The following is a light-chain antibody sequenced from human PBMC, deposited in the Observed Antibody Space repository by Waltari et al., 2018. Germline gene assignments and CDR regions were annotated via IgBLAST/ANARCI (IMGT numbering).Light chain of an antibody. CDR2: KAS. CDR1: QSISNW. J-gene: IGKJ4*01. V-gene: IGKV1-5*03. CDR3: QQYNSYSLLT. Sequence: DIPMTQSPSTLSASVGDRVTITCQASQSISNWLAWYQQKPGKAPKLLIYKASTLESGVPSRVSCSGSVTEFTLTIRSLQPDDFATYYCQQYNSYSLLTFGGGTKVEIK.